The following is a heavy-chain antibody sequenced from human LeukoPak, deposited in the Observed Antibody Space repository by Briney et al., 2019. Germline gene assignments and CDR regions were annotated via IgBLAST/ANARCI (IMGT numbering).Heavy chain of an antibody. CDR1: GGSFSGYY. V-gene: IGHV4-34*01. CDR3: ARGLGIAAAGKYNWFDP. CDR2: INHSGST. J-gene: IGHJ5*02. D-gene: IGHD6-13*01. Sequence: SETLSLTCAVYGGSFSGYYWSWIRQPPGKGLEWIGEINHSGSTNYNPSLKSRVTISVDTSKNQFSLKLSSVTAADTAVYYCARGLGIAAAGKYNWFDPWGQGTLVTVSS.